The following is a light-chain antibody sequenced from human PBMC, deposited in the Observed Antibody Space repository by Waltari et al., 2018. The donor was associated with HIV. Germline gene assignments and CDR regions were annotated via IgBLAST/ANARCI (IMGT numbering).Light chain of an antibody. Sequence: DTQLTQSPSSVSASVGDRVTITFRGGQAVGTSVAWYEQEPDRTPKLLMFEASRLQTGVPSRFGGSGSGTKFTLTITSLQPQDLATYFCQQANNFPHTFGQGT. CDR2: EAS. CDR3: QQANNFPHT. J-gene: IGKJ2*01. CDR1: QAVGTS. V-gene: IGKV1-12*01.